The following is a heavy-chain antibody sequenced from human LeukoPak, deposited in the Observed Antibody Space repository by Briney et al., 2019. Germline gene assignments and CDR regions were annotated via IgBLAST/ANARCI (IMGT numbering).Heavy chain of an antibody. CDR3: AREGTPGTNDY. J-gene: IGHJ4*02. D-gene: IGHD2-8*01. CDR1: GFTFNSCP. V-gene: IGHV3-64*02. CDR2: ISGDGYNT. Sequence: GGSLRLSCVASGFTFNSCPMHWVRQAPGKGPEYVSAISGDGYNTYYADSVRGRFTISRDNSKNTLYLQMGSLRPDDMGVYYCAREGTPGTNDYWGQGTLVTVSS.